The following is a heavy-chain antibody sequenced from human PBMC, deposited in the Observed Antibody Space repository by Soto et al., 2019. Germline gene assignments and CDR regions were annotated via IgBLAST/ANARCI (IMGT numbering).Heavy chain of an antibody. Sequence: PGGSLRLSCAASGFTFSSYWMHWVRQAPGKGLVWVSRISGDGSSTSYADSVKGRFTISRDNAKNTLYLQMNSLRAEDTAVYYCVRPLVEMATSLFDYWGQGTLVTVSS. D-gene: IGHD5-12*01. CDR1: GFTFSSYW. CDR3: VRPLVEMATSLFDY. J-gene: IGHJ4*02. CDR2: ISGDGSST. V-gene: IGHV3-74*01.